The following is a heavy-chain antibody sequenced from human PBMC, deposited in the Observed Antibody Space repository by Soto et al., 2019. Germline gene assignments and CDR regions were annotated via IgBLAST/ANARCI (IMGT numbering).Heavy chain of an antibody. J-gene: IGHJ6*02. CDR1: GFTVSNNW. Sequence: EVQLVETGGGLIQPGGSLRISCAASGFTVSNNWMSWVRQAPGKGLEWVSLIYSGGSAFYTDSVKGRFIISRDNSTNTLYLQMNSLRVEDTAVYYCAFITKPVRWGQGTTVTVSS. CDR2: IYSGGSA. D-gene: IGHD1-20*01. V-gene: IGHV3-53*02. CDR3: AFITKPVR.